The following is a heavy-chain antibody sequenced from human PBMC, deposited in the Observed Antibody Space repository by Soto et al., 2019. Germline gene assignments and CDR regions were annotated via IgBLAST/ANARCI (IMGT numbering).Heavy chain of an antibody. V-gene: IGHV3-9*01. D-gene: IGHD3-16*01. J-gene: IGHJ4*02. CDR2: ISWNSGNI. CDR1: GFTFDDYV. CDR3: ARGLSAVPSYRDY. Sequence: EVQLVESGGGLVQPGRSLRLSCVASGFTFDDYVMHWVRQVPGKGLEWVSGISWNSGNIDYADSVKGRFTISRDNAMNSLYLQMNSLRPEDTALYYCARGLSAVPSYRDYGGQGTLVTVSS.